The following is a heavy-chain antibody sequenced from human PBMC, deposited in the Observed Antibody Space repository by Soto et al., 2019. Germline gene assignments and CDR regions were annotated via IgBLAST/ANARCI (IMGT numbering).Heavy chain of an antibody. Sequence: SSETLSLTCAASGGSISSGGYSWSWIRQPPGKGLEWIGYIYYSGSTNYNPSLKSRVTISVDTSKNQFSLKLSSVTAADTAVYYCARHGKGFIAAAGSNWFDPWGQGTLVTVSS. V-gene: IGHV4-61*08. D-gene: IGHD6-13*01. CDR3: ARHGKGFIAAAGSNWFDP. J-gene: IGHJ5*02. CDR1: GGSISSGGYS. CDR2: IYYSGST.